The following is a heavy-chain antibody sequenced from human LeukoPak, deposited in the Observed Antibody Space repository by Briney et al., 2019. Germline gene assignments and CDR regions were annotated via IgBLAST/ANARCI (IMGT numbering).Heavy chain of an antibody. CDR3: ARTGSTGGY. CDR1: GGSVSGGNYY. Sequence: PSETLSLTCTVSGGSVSGGNYYCSWSRQSPGKGLEWIGYIHYSGSTVYNPFLKSRVTMSIDTSKNQFSLNLSSVTAADTAVYYCARTGSTGGYWGQRTLVTVSS. V-gene: IGHV4-61*01. D-gene: IGHD1-1*01. J-gene: IGHJ4*02. CDR2: IHYSGST.